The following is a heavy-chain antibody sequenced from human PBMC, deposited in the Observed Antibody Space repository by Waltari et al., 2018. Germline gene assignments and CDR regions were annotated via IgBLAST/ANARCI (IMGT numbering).Heavy chain of an antibody. V-gene: IGHV4-59*08. Sequence: YYSGSTNYNPSVKSRVTISVNTPQNQFSLNLNSVTAADTAVYYCARHGRGSRGYTYGYAMDVWGQGITVTVS. J-gene: IGHJ6*02. CDR2: YYSGST. D-gene: IGHD5-18*01. CDR3: ARHGRGSRGYTYGYAMDV.